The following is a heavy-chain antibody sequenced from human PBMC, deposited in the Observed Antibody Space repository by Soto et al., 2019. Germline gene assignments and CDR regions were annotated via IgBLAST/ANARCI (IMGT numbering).Heavy chain of an antibody. V-gene: IGHV4-4*07. Sequence: SLTCTVSGGPISSYYWSWIRQPAGKGLEWIGRIYTSGSTNYNPSLKSRVTMSVDTSNNQFSLKLSSVTAADTAVYYCARDYHDSTGGAFDIWGQGTMVTVSS. CDR2: IYTSGST. CDR3: ARDYHDSTGGAFDI. D-gene: IGHD3-22*01. J-gene: IGHJ3*02. CDR1: GGPISSYY.